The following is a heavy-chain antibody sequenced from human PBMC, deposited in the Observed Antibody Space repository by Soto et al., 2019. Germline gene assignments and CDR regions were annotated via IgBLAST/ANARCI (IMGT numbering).Heavy chain of an antibody. J-gene: IGHJ6*04. CDR1: GFTFSSYA. V-gene: IGHV3-23*01. CDR3: AKDLPLYYDFWSGYEPSGDV. CDR2: ISGSGGST. D-gene: IGHD3-3*01. Sequence: GGSLRLPCAASGFTFSSYAMSWVRQAPGKGLEWVSAISGSGGSTYYADSVKGRFTISRDNSKNMLYLQMNSLRAEDTAVYYCAKDLPLYYDFWSGYEPSGDVWGKGTTVTVSS.